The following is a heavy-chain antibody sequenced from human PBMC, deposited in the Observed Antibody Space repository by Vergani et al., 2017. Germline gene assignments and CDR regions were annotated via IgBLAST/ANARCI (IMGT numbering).Heavy chain of an antibody. J-gene: IGHJ5*02. CDR3: ARGVMGSRYRHNWFGP. CDR2: MNPKSANT. D-gene: IGHD1-14*01. Sequence: QEQLVQSGAEVRKPGASVKVSCKASGYNFTSFDINWVRLATGQGLEWMGWMNPKSANTASAAKFQGRIIMTRDSSTDTAYMEMKSLRSEDTAIYFCARGVMGSRYRHNWFGPWGQGAVVTVSS. V-gene: IGHV1-8*01. CDR1: GYNFTSFD.